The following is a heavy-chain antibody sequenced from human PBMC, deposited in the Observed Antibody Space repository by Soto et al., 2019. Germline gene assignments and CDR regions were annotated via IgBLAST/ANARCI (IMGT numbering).Heavy chain of an antibody. CDR2: ISGSGGST. CDR1: GFTFSSYA. D-gene: IGHD1-26*01. Sequence: GGSLRLSCAASGFTFSSYAMSWVRQAPGKGLEWVSAISGSGGSTYYADSVKGWFTISRDNSKNTLYLQMNSLRAEDTAVYYCAKDLRSYSGSFFFDYWGQGTLVTVSS. J-gene: IGHJ4*02. V-gene: IGHV3-23*01. CDR3: AKDLRSYSGSFFFDY.